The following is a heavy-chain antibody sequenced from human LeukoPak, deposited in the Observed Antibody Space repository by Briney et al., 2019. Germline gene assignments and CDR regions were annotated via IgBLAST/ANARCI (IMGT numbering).Heavy chain of an antibody. V-gene: IGHV3-66*02. CDR2: IYSGGST. J-gene: IGHJ4*02. D-gene: IGHD6-13*01. CDR3: AKAGPWYSPIHYFYL. Sequence: GGSLRLSCAASGFTVSSNYLSWVRQAPGKGLQWVSVIYSGGSTYYADSVKGRFTISRDDSKNTLYLQMNSLRAEDTAVYYCAKAGPWYSPIHYFYLLGQGTLVTVSS. CDR1: GFTVSSNY.